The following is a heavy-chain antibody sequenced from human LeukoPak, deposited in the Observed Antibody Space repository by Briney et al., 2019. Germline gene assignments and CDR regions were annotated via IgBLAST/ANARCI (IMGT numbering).Heavy chain of an antibody. CDR3: ARLTQWLTPFDP. Sequence: ASVKVSCTASGYTFTSYDINWVRQATGQGLEWMGWMSPNSGNTGYAQKFQGRVTITRNTSISTAYMELSSLRSDDTAVYYCARLTQWLTPFDPWGQGTLVTVSS. CDR2: MSPNSGNT. D-gene: IGHD6-19*01. J-gene: IGHJ5*02. CDR1: GYTFTSYD. V-gene: IGHV1-8*03.